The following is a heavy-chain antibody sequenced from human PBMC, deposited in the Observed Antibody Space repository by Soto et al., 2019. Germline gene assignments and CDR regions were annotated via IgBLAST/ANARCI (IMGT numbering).Heavy chain of an antibody. Sequence: QVQLVESGGGVVQPGRSLRLSCAASGFTFDNYGLHWVRQAPGKGLEWVAVISYDGSNAQYADSVKGRFTVARDNSKNTLYLQMHSLTAEDTAVYYCARDGGGFGELLLNSYDAFDLWGQGKLVTVSS. J-gene: IGHJ3*01. D-gene: IGHD3-10*01. V-gene: IGHV3-30*03. CDR2: ISYDGSNA. CDR3: ARDGGGFGELLLNSYDAFDL. CDR1: GFTFDNYG.